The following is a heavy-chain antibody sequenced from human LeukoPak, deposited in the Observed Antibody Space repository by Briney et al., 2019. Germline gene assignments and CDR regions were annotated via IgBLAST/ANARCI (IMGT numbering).Heavy chain of an antibody. J-gene: IGHJ4*02. Sequence: GGSLRLSCAASGFTFSSYSMNWVRQAPGKGLEWVSSISSSSSYIYYADSVKGRFTISRDNAKSSLYLQMNSLRAEDTAVYYCARDGYSSGWFTYYFDYWGQGTLVTVSS. D-gene: IGHD6-19*01. CDR1: GFTFSSYS. CDR2: ISSSSSYI. CDR3: ARDGYSSGWFTYYFDY. V-gene: IGHV3-21*01.